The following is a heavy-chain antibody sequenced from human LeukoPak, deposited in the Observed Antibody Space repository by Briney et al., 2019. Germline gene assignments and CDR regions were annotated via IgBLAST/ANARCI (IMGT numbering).Heavy chain of an antibody. D-gene: IGHD5-18*01. CDR1: GFTFSSYA. CDR3: ARLQPNFDY. Sequence: RGSLRLSCAASGFTFSSYAMSWVRQAPGKGLEWVSSISSSSSYIYYADSVKGRFTISRDNAKNSLYLQMNSLRAEDTAVYYCARLQPNFDYWGQGTLVTVSS. J-gene: IGHJ4*02. V-gene: IGHV3-21*01. CDR2: ISSSSSYI.